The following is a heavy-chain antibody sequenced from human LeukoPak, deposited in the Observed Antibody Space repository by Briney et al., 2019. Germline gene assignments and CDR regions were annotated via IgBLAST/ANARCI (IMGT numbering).Heavy chain of an antibody. J-gene: IGHJ4*02. Sequence: GGSLRLSCAASGFTFSSYWMSWVRQAPGKGLEWVANIKQDGSEKYYVDSVKGRFTISRDNAKNSLYLQMNSLRADDTAVYYCARMDTAMVAGSDYWGQGTLVTVSS. CDR2: IKQDGSEK. CDR1: GFTFSSYW. CDR3: ARMDTAMVAGSDY. D-gene: IGHD5-18*01. V-gene: IGHV3-7*05.